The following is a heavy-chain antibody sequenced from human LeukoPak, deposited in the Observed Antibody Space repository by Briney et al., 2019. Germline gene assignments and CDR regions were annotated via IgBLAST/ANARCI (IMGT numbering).Heavy chain of an antibody. D-gene: IGHD6-13*01. Sequence: GGSLRLSCAASGFTFSSYGMHWVRQAPGKGLEWVAVISYDGSNKYYADSVKGRFTISRDNSKNTLYLQMNSLRAEDTAVYYCARDPNPPASYSSSWYNWGQGTLVTVSS. V-gene: IGHV3-30*03. CDR2: ISYDGSNK. J-gene: IGHJ4*02. CDR1: GFTFSSYG. CDR3: ARDPNPPASYSSSWYN.